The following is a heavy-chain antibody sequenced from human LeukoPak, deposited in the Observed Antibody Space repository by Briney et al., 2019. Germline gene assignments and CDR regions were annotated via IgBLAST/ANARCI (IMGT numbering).Heavy chain of an antibody. D-gene: IGHD3-22*01. Sequence: SETLSLTCAVSGYSISSGYYWSWIRQPPGKGLEWIGEINHSGSTNYNPSLKSRVTISVGTSKNQFSLKLSSVTAADTAVYYCARTSIYYDSSGYRSWGQGTLVTVSS. CDR1: GYSISSGYY. CDR2: INHSGST. V-gene: IGHV4-34*01. J-gene: IGHJ5*02. CDR3: ARTSIYYDSSGYRS.